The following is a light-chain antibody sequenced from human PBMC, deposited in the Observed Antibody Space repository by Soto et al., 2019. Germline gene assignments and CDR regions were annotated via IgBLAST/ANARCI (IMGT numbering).Light chain of an antibody. J-gene: IGLJ2*01. Sequence: QSVLTQPPSESGAPGQRVTVSCTGSSSNIGAGFDVHWYQQLPGTAPKLLIYGNNHRPSGVPDRFSGSKSGTSASLAITGLQAEDEADYYCQSYDRSLSGLVFGGGTKVTVL. CDR3: QSYDRSLSGLV. CDR1: SSNIGAGFD. CDR2: GNN. V-gene: IGLV1-40*01.